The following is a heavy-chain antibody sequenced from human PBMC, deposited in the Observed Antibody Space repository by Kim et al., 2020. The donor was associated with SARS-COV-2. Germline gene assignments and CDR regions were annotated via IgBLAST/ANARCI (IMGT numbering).Heavy chain of an antibody. J-gene: IGHJ6*02. CDR3: TTRLWFGNLLSRDGMDV. Sequence: KGRFTNSRDDSKNTLYLQMNSLKTEDTAVYYCTTRLWFGNLLSRDGMDVWGQGTTVTVSS. V-gene: IGHV3-15*01. D-gene: IGHD3-10*01.